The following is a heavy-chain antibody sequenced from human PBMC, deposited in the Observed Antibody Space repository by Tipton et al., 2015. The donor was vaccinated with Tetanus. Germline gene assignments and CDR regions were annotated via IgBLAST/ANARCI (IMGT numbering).Heavy chain of an antibody. J-gene: IGHJ5*02. Sequence: LRLSCAVSGGSISSGGYSWTRIRQPPGKGLQWIGYMYYRGTTHYNPSLKSRVTISIDRSKNQLSLKLTSVTAADTAVYYCARATSTGPAYNWFDPWGQGTLVTVSS. CDR2: MYYRGTT. D-gene: IGHD2-8*02. V-gene: IGHV4-30-2*01. CDR1: GGSISSGGYS. CDR3: ARATSTGPAYNWFDP.